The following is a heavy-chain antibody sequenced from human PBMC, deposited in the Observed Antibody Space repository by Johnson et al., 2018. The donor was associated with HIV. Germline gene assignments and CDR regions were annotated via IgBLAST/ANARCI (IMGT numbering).Heavy chain of an antibody. Sequence: VRLVESGGGVVRPGGSLRLSCAASGFTFDDYGMSWVRQAPGKGLEWVSSISGSGGSTYYADSVKGRFTISRDSSKNTLYLQMNSLRAEDTAMYYCARSPGEADAFDIWGQGTMVTVSS. J-gene: IGHJ3*02. CDR1: GFTFDDYG. D-gene: IGHD3-10*01. CDR3: ARSPGEADAFDI. V-gene: IGHV3-20*04. CDR2: ISGSGGST.